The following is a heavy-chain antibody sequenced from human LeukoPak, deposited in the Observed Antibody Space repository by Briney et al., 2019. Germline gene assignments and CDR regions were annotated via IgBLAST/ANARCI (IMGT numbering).Heavy chain of an antibody. D-gene: IGHD2-15*01. CDR3: ARGSRNHFDF. CDR2: INPNSGGT. J-gene: IGHJ4*02. V-gene: IGHV1-2*02. Sequence: ASVNDSCKASGYTFTGYDVHWVRHARGQGLEWMGWINPNSGGTNYAQKFQGRVTMTRDTSITTAYTELSSLRYDDTAVYYCARGSRNHFDFWGQGTLVTVSS. CDR1: GYTFTGYD.